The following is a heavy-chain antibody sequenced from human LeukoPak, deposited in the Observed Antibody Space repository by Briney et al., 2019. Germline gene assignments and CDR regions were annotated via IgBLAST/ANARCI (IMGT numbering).Heavy chain of an antibody. CDR2: IYYSGST. CDR1: GGSISSYY. CDR3: ARLPSDLGYFDY. D-gene: IGHD3-3*01. J-gene: IGHJ4*02. V-gene: IGHV4-59*08. Sequence: SETLSLTCTVSGGSISSYYWSWIRQSPGKGLEWIGYIYYSGSTKYNPSLKSRVIISVDTSKKQFSLKLSSVTAADTAVYYCARLPSDLGYFDYWGQGTLVTVSS.